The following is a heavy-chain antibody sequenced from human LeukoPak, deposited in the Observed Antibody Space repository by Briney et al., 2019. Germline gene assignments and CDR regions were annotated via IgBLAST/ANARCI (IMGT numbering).Heavy chain of an antibody. CDR3: ARVDSSSWGGLGY. J-gene: IGHJ4*02. CDR2: ISPSGGST. CDR1: GYTFTRYY. V-gene: IGHV1-46*01. Sequence: ASVKVSCKASGYTFTRYYMHWLRQAPGQGLEWMGTISPSGGSTSYAQKFQGRVTMTTDTSTSTVFMELSSLRSEDTAVYYCARVDSSSWGGLGYWGQGTLVTVSS. D-gene: IGHD6-13*01.